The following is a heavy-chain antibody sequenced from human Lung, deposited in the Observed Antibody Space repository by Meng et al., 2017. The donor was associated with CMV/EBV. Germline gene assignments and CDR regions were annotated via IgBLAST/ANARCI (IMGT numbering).Heavy chain of an antibody. Sequence: CAASGVSVSSNYVCWVRQAPGKGMEWVSVIYSGGSTYYADSVKGRFTISRDNSKNPLYLQMNSLRAEDTAVYYCARCIAARRNWYFDLWGRGTLVTVSS. CDR3: ARCIAARRNWYFDL. V-gene: IGHV3-53*01. CDR1: GVSVSSNY. J-gene: IGHJ2*01. D-gene: IGHD6-6*01. CDR2: IYSGGST.